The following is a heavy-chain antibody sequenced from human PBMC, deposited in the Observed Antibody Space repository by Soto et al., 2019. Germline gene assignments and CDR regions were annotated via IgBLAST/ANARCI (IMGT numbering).Heavy chain of an antibody. J-gene: IGHJ6*02. Sequence: ASVKVSCKASGYTFTGYYMHWVRQAPGQGLEWMGWINPNSGGTNYAQKFQGWVTMTRDTSISTAYMELSRLRSDDTAVYYCARGTKTYYDILTGPTYYYGMDVWGQGTTVTVSS. CDR1: GYTFTGYY. D-gene: IGHD3-9*01. CDR2: INPNSGGT. CDR3: ARGTKTYYDILTGPTYYYGMDV. V-gene: IGHV1-2*04.